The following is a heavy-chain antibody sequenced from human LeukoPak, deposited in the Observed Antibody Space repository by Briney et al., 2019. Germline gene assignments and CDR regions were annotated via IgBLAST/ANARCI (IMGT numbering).Heavy chain of an antibody. D-gene: IGHD5-18*01. Sequence: GGSLRLSCAASGFTFSSYEMNWVRQAPGKGLEWVSYISSSGSTIYYADSVKGRFTISRDNAKNSLYLQMNSLRAEDTAVYYCARDSLKIQLWTKLSNWGQGTLVTVSS. CDR1: GFTFSSYE. CDR2: ISSSGSTI. V-gene: IGHV3-48*03. CDR3: ARDSLKIQLWTKLSN. J-gene: IGHJ4*02.